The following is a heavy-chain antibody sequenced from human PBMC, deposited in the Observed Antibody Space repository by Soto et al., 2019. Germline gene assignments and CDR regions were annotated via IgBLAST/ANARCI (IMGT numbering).Heavy chain of an antibody. J-gene: IGHJ4*02. D-gene: IGHD6-19*01. CDR1: GGSISSYY. V-gene: IGHV4-59*08. Sequence: SETLSLTCTVSGGSISSYYWSWIRQPPGKGLEWIGYIYYSGSTNYNPSPKSRVTISVDTSKNQFSLKLSSVTAADTAVYYCARQAGYFDYWGQGTLVTVSP. CDR2: IYYSGST. CDR3: ARQAGYFDY.